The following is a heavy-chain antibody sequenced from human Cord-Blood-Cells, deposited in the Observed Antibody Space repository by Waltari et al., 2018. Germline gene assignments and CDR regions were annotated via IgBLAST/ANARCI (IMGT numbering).Heavy chain of an antibody. Sequence: QVQLVQSGAEVKKPGASVKVSCKVSGYTLTELSLHWVRQAPGKGLEWMGGFDPEDCETIYAQEFQGRVTMTEDTSTDTAYMELSSLRSEDTAVYYCATERNLAFGGIYAFDIWGQGTMVTVSS. CDR1: GYTLTELS. D-gene: IGHD3-16*01. CDR2: FDPEDCET. V-gene: IGHV1-24*01. J-gene: IGHJ3*02. CDR3: ATERNLAFGGIYAFDI.